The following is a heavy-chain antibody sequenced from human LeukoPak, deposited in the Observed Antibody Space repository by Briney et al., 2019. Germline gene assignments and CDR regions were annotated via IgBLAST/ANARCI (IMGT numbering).Heavy chain of an antibody. D-gene: IGHD3-10*01. V-gene: IGHV3-23*01. J-gene: IGHJ4*02. Sequence: GGSLRLSCAASGFTFSSYAMSWVRQAPGKGLEWVSAISGSGGSTYYADSVKGRFTISRDNSKNTLYLQMNSLRAEDTAVYYCAKDGSGSYYGYYFDYWGQGTLVTVPS. CDR1: GFTFSSYA. CDR2: ISGSGGST. CDR3: AKDGSGSYYGYYFDY.